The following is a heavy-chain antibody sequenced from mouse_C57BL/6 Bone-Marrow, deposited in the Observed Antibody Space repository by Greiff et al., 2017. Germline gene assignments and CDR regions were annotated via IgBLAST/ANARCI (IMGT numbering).Heavy chain of an antibody. J-gene: IGHJ4*01. D-gene: IGHD2-4*01. CDR2: IDPSDSYT. Sequence: QVQLQQPGAELVMPGASVKLSCKASGYTFTSYWMHWVKQRPGQGLEWIGEIDPSDSYTNYNQKFKGKSTLTVDKSSSTAYMQLSSLTSEDSAVYYCARSWDYGDYYAMDYWGQGTSVTVSS. CDR3: ARSWDYGDYYAMDY. CDR1: GYTFTSYW. V-gene: IGHV1-69*01.